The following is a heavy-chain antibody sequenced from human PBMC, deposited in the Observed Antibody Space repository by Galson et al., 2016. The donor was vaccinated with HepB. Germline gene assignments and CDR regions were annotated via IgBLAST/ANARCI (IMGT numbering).Heavy chain of an antibody. CDR1: GFSFNNYA. D-gene: IGHD6-19*01. Sequence: SLRLSCAASGFSFNNYAMGWVRQTPGKGLEWVSDIRGSGGGATYADSVMGRFTISRDKSKNTLYLQMNSLRAEDTALYYCTKDSGYGSGWSDYWGRGTLVTVSS. CDR2: IRGSGGGA. V-gene: IGHV3-23*01. J-gene: IGHJ4*02. CDR3: TKDSGYGSGWSDY.